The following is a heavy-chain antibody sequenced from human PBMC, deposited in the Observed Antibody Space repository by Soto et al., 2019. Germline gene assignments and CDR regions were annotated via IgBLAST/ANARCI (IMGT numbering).Heavy chain of an antibody. CDR3: ATGKWQLWPQYYFDY. CDR2: FDPEDGET. Sequence: QVQLVQSGAEVKKPGASVKVSCKVSGYTLTELSMHWVRQAPGKGLEWMGGFDPEDGETIYAQKFQGTVTMNEDTSTVTAYMELSSLKSEDTAVYYCATGKWQLWPQYYFDYWGQGTLVTVSS. D-gene: IGHD5-18*01. V-gene: IGHV1-24*01. CDR1: GYTLTELS. J-gene: IGHJ4*02.